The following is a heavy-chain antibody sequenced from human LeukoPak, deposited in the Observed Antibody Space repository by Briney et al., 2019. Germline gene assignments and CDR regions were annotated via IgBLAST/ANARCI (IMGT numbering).Heavy chain of an antibody. D-gene: IGHD1-7*01. Sequence: HPGGSLRLSCAASGFTFSSYAMSWVRQAPGKGLEWVSAIGGSGGSTYYADSVKGRFTISRDNSKNTLYLQMNSLRAEDTAVYYCARDSSLITGTTSYWGQGTLVTVSS. CDR3: ARDSSLITGTTSY. V-gene: IGHV3-23*01. J-gene: IGHJ4*02. CDR1: GFTFSSYA. CDR2: IGGSGGST.